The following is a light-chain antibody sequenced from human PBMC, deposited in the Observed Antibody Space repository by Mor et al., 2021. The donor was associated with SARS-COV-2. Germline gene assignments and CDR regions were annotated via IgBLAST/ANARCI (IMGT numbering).Light chain of an antibody. CDR2: LNSDGSH. V-gene: IGLV4-69*01. J-gene: IGLJ2*01. CDR1: SGHTKTA. Sequence: TLSSGHTKTAISWHQQQAQKAPRFLMKLNSDGSHNRGDGIPDRFSGSSSGVERYLTISSLQAEDEADYYCQSYDSSLREVFGGGTKLTVL. CDR3: QSYDSSLREV.